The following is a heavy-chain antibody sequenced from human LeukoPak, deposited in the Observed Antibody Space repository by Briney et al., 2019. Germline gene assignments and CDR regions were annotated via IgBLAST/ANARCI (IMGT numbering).Heavy chain of an antibody. J-gene: IGHJ5*02. D-gene: IGHD4-17*01. V-gene: IGHV1-8*01. Sequence: ASVKVSCKASGYTFTSYDINWVRQATGQGLEWMGWMNPNSGNTGYAQKFQGRDTMTRNTSISTAYMELSSLRSEDTAVYYCARAGYYTTTVTTTLGWFDPWGQGTLVTVSS. CDR3: ARAGYYTTTVTTTLGWFDP. CDR1: GYTFTSYD. CDR2: MNPNSGNT.